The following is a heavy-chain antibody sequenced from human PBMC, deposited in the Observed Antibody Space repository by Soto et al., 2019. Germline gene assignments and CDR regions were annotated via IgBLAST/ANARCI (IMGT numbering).Heavy chain of an antibody. CDR3: AKVWIFGVVNDAFDI. Sequence: SLRLSCAAFGFTFDDYAMHWVRQAPGKGLEWVSGISWNSGSIGYADSVKGRFTISRDNAKNSLYLQMNSLRAEDTALYYCAKVWIFGVVNDAFDIWGQGTMVTVSS. V-gene: IGHV3-9*01. CDR1: GFTFDDYA. D-gene: IGHD3-3*01. CDR2: ISWNSGSI. J-gene: IGHJ3*02.